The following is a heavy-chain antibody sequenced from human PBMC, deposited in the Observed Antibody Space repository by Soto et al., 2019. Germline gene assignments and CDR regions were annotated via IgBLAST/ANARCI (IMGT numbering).Heavy chain of an antibody. J-gene: IGHJ6*02. CDR2: IYYSGST. CDR3: ASWGGTTVGQYYCYCGMDV. CDR1: GGSISSSSYY. D-gene: IGHD4-17*01. V-gene: IGHV4-39*01. Sequence: SSETLSLTCTVSGGSISSSSYYWGWIRQPPGKGLEWIGSIYYSGSTYYNPSLKSRVTISVDTSKNQFSLKLSSVTAADTAVYYCASWGGTTVGQYYCYCGMDVWGQGTTVTVSS.